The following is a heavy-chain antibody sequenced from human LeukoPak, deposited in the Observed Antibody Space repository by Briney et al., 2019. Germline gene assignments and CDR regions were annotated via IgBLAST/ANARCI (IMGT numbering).Heavy chain of an antibody. CDR1: GYTFTIYG. J-gene: IGHJ4*02. V-gene: IGHV1-18*01. CDR2: ISAYNGNT. Sequence: ASVTVSCKASGYTFTIYGISWVRQAPGQGLEWMGWISAYNGNTNYAQKLQGRVTMTTDTSTSTAYMELRSLRSDDTAVYYCARAPLLYYYDSSGYLYFDYWGQGTLVTVSS. D-gene: IGHD3-22*01. CDR3: ARAPLLYYYDSSGYLYFDY.